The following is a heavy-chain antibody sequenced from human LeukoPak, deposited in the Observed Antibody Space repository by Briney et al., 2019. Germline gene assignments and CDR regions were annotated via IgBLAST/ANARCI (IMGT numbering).Heavy chain of an antibody. CDR3: AKDHSRRDGYNYSGY. Sequence: GGSLRPSCAASGFTFSSYSMNWVRQAPGKGLEWVSSISSSSSYIYYADSVKGRFTISRDNSKNTLYLQMNSLRAEDTAVYYCAKDHSRRDGYNYSGYWGQGTLVTVSS. V-gene: IGHV3-21*01. CDR2: ISSSSSYI. CDR1: GFTFSSYS. D-gene: IGHD5-12*01. J-gene: IGHJ4*02.